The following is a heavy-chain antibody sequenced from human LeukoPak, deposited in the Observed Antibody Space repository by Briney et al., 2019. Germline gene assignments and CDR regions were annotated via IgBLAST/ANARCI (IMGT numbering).Heavy chain of an antibody. CDR3: ARDRVSGSYYIVRYWYFDL. CDR1: GFTFSDHY. D-gene: IGHD1-26*01. CDR2: TRNKANSYTT. J-gene: IGHJ2*01. Sequence: GGSLRLSCAASGFTFSDHYMDWVRQAPGKGLEWVGRTRNKANSYTTEYAASVKGRFTISRDDSKNSLYLQMNSLKTEDTAVYYCARDRVSGSYYIVRYWYFDLWGRGTLVTVSS. V-gene: IGHV3-72*01.